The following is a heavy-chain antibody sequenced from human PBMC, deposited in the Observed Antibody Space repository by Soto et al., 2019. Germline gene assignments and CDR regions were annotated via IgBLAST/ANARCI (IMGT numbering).Heavy chain of an antibody. Sequence: HAHLVESGGGLVKPGGSLRLACGVSGFTFSDYYMNWIRQAPGRGLEWLSYISTTGSYTSYAESVKGRFTISRDHAKISVYLQLKSLRVEDTAVYYCARVDNSGSAPFGGTMDLWGQGTTVTVSS. V-gene: IGHV3-11*06. D-gene: IGHD3-10*01. CDR1: GFTFSDYY. CDR2: ISTTGSYT. J-gene: IGHJ6*02. CDR3: ARVDNSGSAPFGGTMDL.